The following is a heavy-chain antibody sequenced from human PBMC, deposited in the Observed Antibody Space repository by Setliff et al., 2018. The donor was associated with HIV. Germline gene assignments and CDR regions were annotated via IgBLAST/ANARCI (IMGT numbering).Heavy chain of an antibody. CDR3: ANMGDRRGKNPFDY. J-gene: IGHJ4*02. CDR2: IYTSGNI. D-gene: IGHD2-21*02. CDR1: GGSISSGSYF. Sequence: PSETLSLTCTVSGGSISSGSYFWTWIRQPAGKGLEWIGRIYTSGNINYNPSLKSRVTISVDTSKNQFSLKLSFVTAADTAVYYCANMGDRRGKNPFDYWGQGTLVTVSS. V-gene: IGHV4-61*02.